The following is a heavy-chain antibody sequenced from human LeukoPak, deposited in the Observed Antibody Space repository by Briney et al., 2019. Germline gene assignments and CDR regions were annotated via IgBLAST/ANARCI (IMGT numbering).Heavy chain of an antibody. J-gene: IGHJ3*02. CDR2: VYYSGST. Sequence: SETLSLTCTVSGGSISGYYWSWIRQPPGKGLEWIGYVYYSGSTNYNPSLKSRVTMSVDTSKNQFSLKLSSVTAADTAVYYCARGPDYGDYNAFDIWGQGTMVTVSS. D-gene: IGHD4-17*01. CDR3: ARGPDYGDYNAFDI. CDR1: GGSISGYY. V-gene: IGHV4-59*12.